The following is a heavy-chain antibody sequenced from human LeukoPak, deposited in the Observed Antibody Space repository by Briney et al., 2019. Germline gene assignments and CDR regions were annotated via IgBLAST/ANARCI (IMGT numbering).Heavy chain of an antibody. Sequence: SETLSLTCTVSGGSISNGDYYWGWIRQPPGKGLEWIGSIYYSGSTYYNPSLKSRVTISVDTSKNQFSLKLSSVTAADTAVYYCARSIKRGYSYGNGYWGQGTLVTVSS. J-gene: IGHJ4*02. V-gene: IGHV4-39*07. CDR3: ARSIKRGYSYGNGY. D-gene: IGHD5-18*01. CDR2: IYYSGST. CDR1: GGSISNGDYY.